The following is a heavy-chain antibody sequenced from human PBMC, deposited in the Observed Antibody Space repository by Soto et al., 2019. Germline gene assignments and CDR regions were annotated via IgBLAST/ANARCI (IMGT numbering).Heavy chain of an antibody. CDR2: ISYDGSNK. D-gene: IGHD3-3*01. CDR1: GLTFSSYA. V-gene: IGHV3-30-3*01. CDR3: ARLSYDFWSGYRAPDLDY. J-gene: IGHJ4*02. Sequence: GGSLRLSCAASGLTFSSYAMHWVRQAPGKGLEWVAVISYDGSNKYYADSVKGRFTISRDNSKNTLYLQMNSLRAEDTAVYYCARLSYDFWSGYRAPDLDYWGQGTLVTVSS.